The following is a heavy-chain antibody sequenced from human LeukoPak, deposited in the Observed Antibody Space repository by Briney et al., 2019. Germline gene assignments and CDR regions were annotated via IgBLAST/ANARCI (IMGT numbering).Heavy chain of an antibody. D-gene: IGHD2-15*01. CDR2: ISYDGSNK. CDR3: ARDTLAATHWFDP. V-gene: IGHV3-30-3*01. J-gene: IGHJ5*02. Sequence: GGSLRLSCAASGFTFSSYAMPWVRQAPGKGLEWVAVISYDGSNKYYADSVKGRFTISRDNSKNTLYLQMNSLRAEDTAVYYDARDTLAATHWFDPWGQGTLVTVSS. CDR1: GFTFSSYA.